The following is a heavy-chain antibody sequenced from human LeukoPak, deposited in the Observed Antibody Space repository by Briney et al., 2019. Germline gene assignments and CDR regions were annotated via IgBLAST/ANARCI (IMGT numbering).Heavy chain of an antibody. J-gene: IGHJ4*02. V-gene: IGHV4-59*08. Sequence: SETLSLTCTVSGDSISSYYWSWIRQPPGKGLEWIGYIYYSGSTNYNPSLKSRVTISVDTSKNQFSLKLSSVTAADTAVYYCARHSPYGDYFDYWGQGTLVTVSS. CDR3: ARHSPYGDYFDY. D-gene: IGHD4-17*01. CDR2: IYYSGST. CDR1: GDSISSYY.